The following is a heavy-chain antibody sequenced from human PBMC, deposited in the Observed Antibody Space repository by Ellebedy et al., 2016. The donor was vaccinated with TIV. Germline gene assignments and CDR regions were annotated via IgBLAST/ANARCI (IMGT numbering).Heavy chain of an antibody. Sequence: SETLSLXXSVSGDSISSSSYFWGWIRQPPGKGLDWIGIIYYSGSTYYNPSLNSRVPISIDTSKNQFSLNLSSVTAADTAVYYCARPLRSTVTTSIYFDYWGQGTLVTVSS. J-gene: IGHJ4*02. CDR1: GDSISSSSYF. V-gene: IGHV4-39*01. CDR3: ARPLRSTVTTSIYFDY. D-gene: IGHD4-17*01. CDR2: IYYSGST.